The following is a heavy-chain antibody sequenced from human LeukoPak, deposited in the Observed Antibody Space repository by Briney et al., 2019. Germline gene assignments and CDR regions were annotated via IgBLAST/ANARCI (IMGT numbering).Heavy chain of an antibody. CDR3: ARGLESCSSTSCYLTPRWSYYMDV. Sequence: ASVKVSCKASGYTFTSYGISWVRQAPGQGLEWMGWISAYNGNTNYAQKLQGRVTMTTDTSTSTAYMELRSLRSDDTAVYYCARGLESCSSTSCYLTPRWSYYMDVWGKGTTVTVSS. CDR1: GYTFTSYG. V-gene: IGHV1-18*01. CDR2: ISAYNGNT. D-gene: IGHD2-2*01. J-gene: IGHJ6*03.